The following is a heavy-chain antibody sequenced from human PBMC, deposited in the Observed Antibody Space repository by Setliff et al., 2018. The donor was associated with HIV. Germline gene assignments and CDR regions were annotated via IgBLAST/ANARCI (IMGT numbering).Heavy chain of an antibody. CDR2: INHSGSS. D-gene: IGHD3-10*01. V-gene: IGHV4-34*01. J-gene: IGHJ3*02. CDR1: GGSFTGYY. Sequence: PSETLSLTCSVSGGSFTGYYWTWVRQTPEKGLEWIGKINHSGSSRYNTSLKSRVTMSVEASKNQFSLKLTSVTAADTAIYYCASTTSGVSGSYPAHAFDIWGQGTMVTVSS. CDR3: ASTTSGVSGSYPAHAFDI.